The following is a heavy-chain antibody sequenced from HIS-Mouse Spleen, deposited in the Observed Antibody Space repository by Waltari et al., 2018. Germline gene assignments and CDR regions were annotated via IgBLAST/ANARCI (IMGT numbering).Heavy chain of an antibody. CDR3: AKDNGPSVRGVDY. CDR2: ISYEGSNK. CDR1: GFTFISYG. J-gene: IGHJ4*02. V-gene: IGHV3-30*18. Sequence: QVQLVESGGGVVQPGRSLRLSCAASGFTFISYGMHWFRQAPGKGLEWVAVISYEGSNKYYADSVKGRFTISRDNSKNTMYLQMNSLRAENTAVEYCAKDNGPSVRGVDYWGQGTLVTVSS. D-gene: IGHD3-10*01.